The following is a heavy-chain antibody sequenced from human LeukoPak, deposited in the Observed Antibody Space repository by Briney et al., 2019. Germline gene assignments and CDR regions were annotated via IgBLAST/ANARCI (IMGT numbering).Heavy chain of an antibody. CDR3: PSGLRVPAVAPVGPPPSRASAYY. V-gene: IGHV3-15*01. CDR2: FKSKADGGTI. Sequence: PGGSLRLSCATSGFTFSNAWMTLVRQAPGKGLEWVGRFKSKADGGTINYAAPVKGRFTISRDDSKKTLYLQMNSLKTEDTAVYYCPSGLRVPAVAPVGPPPSRASAYYWGQETLVTFSS. D-gene: IGHD6-19*01. CDR1: GFTFSNAW. J-gene: IGHJ4*02.